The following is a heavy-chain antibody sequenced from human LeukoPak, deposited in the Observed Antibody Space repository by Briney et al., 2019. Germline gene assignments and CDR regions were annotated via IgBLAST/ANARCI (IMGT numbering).Heavy chain of an antibody. J-gene: IGHJ5*02. CDR2: IKQDGSEK. D-gene: IGHD2-21*02. V-gene: IGHV3-7*01. CDR1: GFTFSSYW. CDR3: ARQPHDCARLRHWFDP. Sequence: PGGSLRLSCAASGFTFSSYWMSWVRQAPGKGLEGVANIKQDGSEKYYVDAVKGRFTISRDNAKNSLYLQINSLRAEDTAVYYCARQPHDCARLRHWFDPWGQGTLVTVSS.